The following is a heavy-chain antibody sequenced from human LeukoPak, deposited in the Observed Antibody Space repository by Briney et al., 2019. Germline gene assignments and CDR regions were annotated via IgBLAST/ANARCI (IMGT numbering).Heavy chain of an antibody. V-gene: IGHV4-34*01. D-gene: IGHD4-23*01. CDR3: ARAAVRWLPTKGRDAFDI. CDR2: INHSGST. Sequence: SETLSLTCAVYGGSFSGYYWSWIRQPPGKGLEWIGEINHSGSTNYNPSLKRRVTISVDTSKNQFSLKLSSVTAADTAVYYCARAAVRWLPTKGRDAFDIWGQGTMVTVSS. CDR1: GGSFSGYY. J-gene: IGHJ3*02.